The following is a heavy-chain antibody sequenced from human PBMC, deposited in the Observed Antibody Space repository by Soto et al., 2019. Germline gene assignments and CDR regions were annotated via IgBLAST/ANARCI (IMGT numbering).Heavy chain of an antibody. V-gene: IGHV6-1*01. Sequence: SQTLSLTCAISGDSVSSNSAAWNWIRQSPSRGLEWLGRTYYRSKWYNDYAVSVKSRITINPDTSKNQFSLQLNSVTPEDTAVYYCARERAACMAAASNWFDPWGQRTLVIFCS. J-gene: IGHJ5*02. CDR3: ARERAACMAAASNWFDP. D-gene: IGHD6-25*01. CDR2: TYYRSKWYN. CDR1: GDSVSSNSAA.